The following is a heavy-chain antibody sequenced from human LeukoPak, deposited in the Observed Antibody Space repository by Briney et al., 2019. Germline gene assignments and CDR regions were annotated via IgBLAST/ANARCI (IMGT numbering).Heavy chain of an antibody. D-gene: IGHD2-2*01. Sequence: SETLSLTCAVYGGSFSGYYWSWIRQPPGKGLEWIGEINHSGSTNYNPSLKSRVTISVDTSKNQFSLKLSPVTAADTAVYYCARGAGVVVVPAATYFDYWGQGTLVTVSS. CDR3: ARGAGVVVVPAATYFDY. V-gene: IGHV4-34*01. J-gene: IGHJ4*02. CDR1: GGSFSGYY. CDR2: INHSGST.